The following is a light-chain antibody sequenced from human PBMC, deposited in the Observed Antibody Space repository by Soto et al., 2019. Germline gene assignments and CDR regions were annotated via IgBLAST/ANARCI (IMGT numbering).Light chain of an antibody. CDR3: QQYNNWGLS. CDR1: ENVGTN. J-gene: IGKJ4*01. V-gene: IGKV3D-15*01. CDR2: GSS. Sequence: IVMTQSPATLSVSPGDEVTLSCRASENVGTNLAWYQQKPGQAPRLLIYGSSTRATGIPATFSGSGSGTEFTLTISRLQSEDSAIYFCQQYNNWGLSFGGGTKVEIK.